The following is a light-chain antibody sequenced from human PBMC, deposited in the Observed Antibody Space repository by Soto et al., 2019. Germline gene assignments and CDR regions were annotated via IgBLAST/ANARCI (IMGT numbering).Light chain of an antibody. CDR3: QQRSNWQVT. V-gene: IGKV3-11*01. Sequence: EIVLTQSPVTLSLSPGERATLSCRASQSVSTYLAWYQQKPGQAPRLLIYDASNRATGIPARFSGSGSGTDLTLTISSLEPEDFEVYYCQQRSNWQVTFGQGTRLEIK. CDR2: DAS. J-gene: IGKJ5*01. CDR1: QSVSTY.